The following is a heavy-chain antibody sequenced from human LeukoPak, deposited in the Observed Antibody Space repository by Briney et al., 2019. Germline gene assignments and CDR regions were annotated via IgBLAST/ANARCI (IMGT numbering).Heavy chain of an antibody. CDR2: IIPIFGTA. CDR1: GGTFSSYA. V-gene: IGHV1-69*13. D-gene: IGHD2-21*02. Sequence: ASVKVSCKASGGTFSSYAISWVRQAPGQGLEWMGGIIPIFGTANYAQKFQGRVTITADESTSTAYMELSSLRSEDTAVYYCATLVVTAYYGTFGYWGQGTLVTVSS. CDR3: ATLVVTAYYGTFGY. J-gene: IGHJ4*02.